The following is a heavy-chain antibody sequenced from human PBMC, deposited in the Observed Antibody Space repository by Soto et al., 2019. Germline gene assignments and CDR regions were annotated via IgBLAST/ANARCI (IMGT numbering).Heavy chain of an antibody. Sequence: ASVKVSCKASGYTFTSYYMHWVRQAPGQGLEWMGIINPSGGSTSYAQKFQGRVTMTRDTSTSTVYMELSSLRSEDTAVYYCARDSGYSYGLGKFYYYYYGMDVWGQGTTVTVSS. D-gene: IGHD5-18*01. CDR1: GYTFTSYY. CDR2: INPSGGST. CDR3: ARDSGYSYGLGKFYYYYYGMDV. V-gene: IGHV1-46*01. J-gene: IGHJ6*02.